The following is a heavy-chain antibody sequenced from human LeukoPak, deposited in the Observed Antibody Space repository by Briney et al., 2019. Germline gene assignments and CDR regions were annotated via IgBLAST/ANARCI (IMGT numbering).Heavy chain of an antibody. D-gene: IGHD3-10*01. V-gene: IGHV4-4*07. Sequence: SETLSLTCTVSGGSISSYYWGWIRQPAGKGLEWIGRIYSSGSTNYNPSLKSRVTLSVDTSKNQFSLKLSSVTAADTAVYYCTRYYYGSGSFEVWFDPWGQGTLVTVSS. J-gene: IGHJ5*02. CDR1: GGSISSYY. CDR2: IYSSGST. CDR3: TRYYYGSGSFEVWFDP.